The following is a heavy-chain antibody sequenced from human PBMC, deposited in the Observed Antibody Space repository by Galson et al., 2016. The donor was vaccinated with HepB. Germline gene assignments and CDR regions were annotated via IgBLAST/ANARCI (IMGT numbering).Heavy chain of an antibody. D-gene: IGHD2-2*01. J-gene: IGHJ5*02. CDR3: ARHLFVGVLPSADPMSFDP. Sequence: SLRLSCAGSGFSISGYMSWVRQAPGKGLEWVSFISGTSHYTSYAESVKGRFIISRDNANNSLFLQMNSLRVEDTALYYCARHLFVGVLPSADPMSFDPRGQGTLVIVSS. V-gene: IGHV3-11*06. CDR1: GFSISGY. CDR2: ISGTSHYT.